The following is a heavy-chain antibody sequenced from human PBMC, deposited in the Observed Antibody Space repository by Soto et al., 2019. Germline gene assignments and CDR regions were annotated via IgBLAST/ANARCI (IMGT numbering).Heavy chain of an antibody. V-gene: IGHV3-30*18. CDR3: AKDQGSSGFWSGYYRYYYYYGMDV. CDR2: ISYDGSNK. Sequence: GGSLRLSCAASGFTFSSYGMHWVRQAPGKGLEWVAVISYDGSNKYYADSVKGRFTISRDNSKNTLYLQMNSLRAEDTAVYYCAKDQGSSGFWSGYYRYYYYYGMDVWGQGTTVTVSS. CDR1: GFTFSSYG. J-gene: IGHJ6*02. D-gene: IGHD3-3*01.